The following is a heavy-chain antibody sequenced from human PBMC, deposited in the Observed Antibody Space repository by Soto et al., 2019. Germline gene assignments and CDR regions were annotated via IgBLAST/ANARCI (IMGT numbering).Heavy chain of an antibody. CDR1: GFTFSDYS. Sequence: EVHLVESGGGLVQSGGSLRVSCTASGFTFSDYSMHWVRQAPGKGLEWVSSISPTSGAIYYADSVKGRFTISRDNAKNSLFLQMNSLRAEDTAVHSCARGSAHIQVQTFDYWGQGTLVTVSS. V-gene: IGHV3-21*01. CDR3: ARGSAHIQVQTFDY. J-gene: IGHJ4*02. D-gene: IGHD1-1*01. CDR2: ISPTSGAI.